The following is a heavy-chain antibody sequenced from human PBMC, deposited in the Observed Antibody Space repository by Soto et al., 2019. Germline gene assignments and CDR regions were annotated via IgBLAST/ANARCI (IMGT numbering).Heavy chain of an antibody. CDR1: GFIFSNYY. CDR2: ISSSGSTT. CDR3: AKGVAVAGYDYGLDV. Sequence: QVPLVESGGGLVKSGGSLRLSCAAAGFIFSNYYLTWIRQAPGRGLEWISYISSSGSTTDYADSVKGRFTISRDNSKNSLYLQMDFLRADDTAVYYCAKGVAVAGYDYGLDVWGQGTTVSVSS. J-gene: IGHJ6*02. V-gene: IGHV3-11*01. D-gene: IGHD6-19*01.